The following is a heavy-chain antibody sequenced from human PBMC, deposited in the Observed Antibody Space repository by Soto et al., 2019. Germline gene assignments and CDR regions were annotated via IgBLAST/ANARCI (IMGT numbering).Heavy chain of an antibody. CDR2: IIPIFGTA. J-gene: IGHJ6*02. CDR1: GGTFSSYA. CDR3: ARAGIVVVPAANYYYYGMDV. V-gene: IGHV1-69*13. Sequence: GASVKVSCKASGGTFSSYAISWVRQAPGQGLEWMGGIIPIFGTANYAQKFQGRVTITADESTSTAYMELRSLRSEDTAVYYCARAGIVVVPAANYYYYGMDVWGQGTTVTVSS. D-gene: IGHD2-2*01.